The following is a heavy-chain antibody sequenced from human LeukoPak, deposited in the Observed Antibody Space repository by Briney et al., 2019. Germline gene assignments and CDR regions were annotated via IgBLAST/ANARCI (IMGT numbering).Heavy chain of an antibody. CDR3: ARVYSSTTEGYFDY. V-gene: IGHV4-59*08. CDR2: IYYSGNT. D-gene: IGHD6-13*01. J-gene: IGHJ4*02. Sequence: SETLSLTCTVSGGSISSYYWNWIRQPAGKGLEWIAYIYYSGNTNYHPSLNSRLSISVDTSKNQFSLKVNSVTAADTAVYYCARVYSSTTEGYFDYWGQGTLVTVSS. CDR1: GGSISSYY.